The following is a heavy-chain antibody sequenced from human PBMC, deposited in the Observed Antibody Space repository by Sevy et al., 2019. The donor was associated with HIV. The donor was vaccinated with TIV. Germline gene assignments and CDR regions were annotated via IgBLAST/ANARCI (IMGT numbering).Heavy chain of an antibody. CDR2: ISSSSSTI. Sequence: GGSLRLSCAASGFTFSSYSMNWVRQAPGKGLEWVSYISSSSSTIYYADSVKGRFTISRDNAKNSLYPQMNSLRDEDTAVYYCARGPGGANTAKDYYYYGMDVWGQGTTVTVSS. CDR1: GFTFSSYS. V-gene: IGHV3-48*02. CDR3: ARGPGGANTAKDYYYYGMDV. D-gene: IGHD3-16*01. J-gene: IGHJ6*02.